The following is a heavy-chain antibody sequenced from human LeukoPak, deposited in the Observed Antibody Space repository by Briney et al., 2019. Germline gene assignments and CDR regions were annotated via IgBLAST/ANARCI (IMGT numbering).Heavy chain of an antibody. Sequence: KPSETLSLTCTVSGGSISSSSYYWGWIRQPPGKGLEWIGGIYYSGSTYYNPSLKSRVTISVDTSKNQFSLKLSSVTAADTAVYYCARLLRVTAAAKGYFDYWGQGTLVTVSS. CDR3: ARLLRVTAAAKGYFDY. V-gene: IGHV4-39*01. J-gene: IGHJ4*02. D-gene: IGHD6-13*01. CDR2: IYYSGST. CDR1: GGSISSSSYY.